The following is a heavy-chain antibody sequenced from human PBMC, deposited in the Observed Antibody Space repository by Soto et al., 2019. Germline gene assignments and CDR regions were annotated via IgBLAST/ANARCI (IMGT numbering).Heavy chain of an antibody. D-gene: IGHD2-15*01. CDR1: GFTFSSYW. Sequence: EVQLVESGGGLVQPGGSLRLSCAASGFTFSSYWMHWVRQAPGKGLVWVSRINSDVSSSSYADSVKGRFTISRDNAKNTLYLQRNSLRAEDTAVYYCVRTSLVVAAATREDYWGQGTLVTVSS. CDR3: VRTSLVVAAATREDY. CDR2: INSDVSSS. J-gene: IGHJ4*02. V-gene: IGHV3-74*01.